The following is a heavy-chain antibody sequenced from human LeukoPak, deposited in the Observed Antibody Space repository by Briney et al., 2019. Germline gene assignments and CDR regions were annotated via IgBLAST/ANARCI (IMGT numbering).Heavy chain of an antibody. D-gene: IGHD6-13*01. Sequence: SETLSLTCTVSDGSISRYYWSWIRQPAGKGLEWIGEINHSGSTNYNPSLKSRVTISVDTSKNQFSLKLSSVTAADTAVYYCARRGGHIAAAGTRVSSYYYYYYMDVWGKGTTVTISS. CDR3: ARRGGHIAAAGTRVSSYYYYYYMDV. CDR2: INHSGST. J-gene: IGHJ6*03. V-gene: IGHV4-34*01. CDR1: DGSISRYY.